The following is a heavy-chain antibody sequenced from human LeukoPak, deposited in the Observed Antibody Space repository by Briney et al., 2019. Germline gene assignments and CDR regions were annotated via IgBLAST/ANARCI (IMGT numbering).Heavy chain of an antibody. CDR1: GFTFSSYS. J-gene: IGHJ5*02. CDR3: ARGVEVVAAADNWFDP. V-gene: IGHV3-21*01. CDR2: ISTSSIYI. Sequence: GGSLRLSCAASGFTFSSYSMNWVRQAPGKGLEWVSSISTSSIYIYYADSVKGRFTISRDNAKHSLYLQMNSLRAEDTAVCYCARGVEVVAAADNWFDPWGQGTLVTVSS. D-gene: IGHD2-2*01.